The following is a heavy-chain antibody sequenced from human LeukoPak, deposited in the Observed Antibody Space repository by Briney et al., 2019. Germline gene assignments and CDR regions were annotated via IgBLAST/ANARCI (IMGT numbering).Heavy chain of an antibody. Sequence: PGGSLRLSCAASGFTFSSYSMNWVRQAPGKGLEWVSSISSSSSYIYYADSVKGRFTISRDNAKNSLYLQMNSLRAEDTAVYYCARDMWELRPFGYWGQGTLVTVSS. CDR2: ISSSSSYI. V-gene: IGHV3-21*01. D-gene: IGHD1-26*01. J-gene: IGHJ4*02. CDR1: GFTFSSYS. CDR3: ARDMWELRPFGY.